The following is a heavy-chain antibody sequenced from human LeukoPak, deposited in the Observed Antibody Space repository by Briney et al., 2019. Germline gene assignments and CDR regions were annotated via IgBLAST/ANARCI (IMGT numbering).Heavy chain of an antibody. J-gene: IGHJ5*02. CDR1: GYTFTDYH. D-gene: IGHD1-20*01. V-gene: IGHV1-2*02. CDR2: INPNSGGT. CDR3: ARAVITGTQSTNKYNWFDP. Sequence: ASVKVSCKASGYTFTDYHMHWVRQAPGQGLEWMGWINPNSGGTNYAQKFQGRVTMTRDTSISTAYMELSRLRSDDTAVYYCARAVITGTQSTNKYNWFDPWGQGTLVTVSS.